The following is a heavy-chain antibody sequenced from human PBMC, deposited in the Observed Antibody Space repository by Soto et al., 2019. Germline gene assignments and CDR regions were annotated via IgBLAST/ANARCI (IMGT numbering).Heavy chain of an antibody. V-gene: IGHV3-23*01. CDR2: MSGSGSGT. CDR1: GFRFSTYD. Sequence: DVQLLESGGGLVQPGGSLRLSCAASGFRFSTYDMSWVRQAPGKGLEWVSVMSGSGSGTYYADSVKGRFTISRDNSDNTLFLRMTSLTADDTAVYFCAKRDVPHSTSNAYFYDHWGRGVLVTVSS. CDR3: AKRDVPHSTSNAYFYDH. J-gene: IGHJ4*02. D-gene: IGHD2-21*02.